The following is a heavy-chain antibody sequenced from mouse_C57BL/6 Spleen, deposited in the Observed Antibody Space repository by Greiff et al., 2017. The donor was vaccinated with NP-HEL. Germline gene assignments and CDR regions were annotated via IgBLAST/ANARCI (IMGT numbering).Heavy chain of an antibody. CDR1: GFTFSSYC. Sequence: DVQLVESGGDLVKPGGSLKLSCAASGFTFSSYCMSWVRQTPDKRLEWVATICSGGSYTYYPDSVKGRFTISRDNAKNTLYLQMSSLKSEDTAMYYGARGNAMDYWGQGTSVTVSS. CDR3: ARGNAMDY. CDR2: ICSGGSYT. V-gene: IGHV5-6*01. J-gene: IGHJ4*01.